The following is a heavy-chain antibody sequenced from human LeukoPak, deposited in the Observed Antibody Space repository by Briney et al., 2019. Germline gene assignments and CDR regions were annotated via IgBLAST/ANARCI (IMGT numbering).Heavy chain of an antibody. CDR1: GFTFDDYA. Sequence: GGSLRLSCAASGFTFDDYAMHWVRQAPGKGLESVAVISHDGNSKYSADSVKGRFTISRDNAKNSLYLQMNSLRAEDTAVYYCAREGSSRGFDYWGQGTLVTVSS. CDR2: ISHDGNSK. V-gene: IGHV3-30*03. J-gene: IGHJ4*02. D-gene: IGHD2-2*01. CDR3: AREGSSRGFDY.